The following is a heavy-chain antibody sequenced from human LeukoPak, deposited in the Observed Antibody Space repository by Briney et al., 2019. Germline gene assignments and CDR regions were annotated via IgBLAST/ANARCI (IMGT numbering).Heavy chain of an antibody. J-gene: IGHJ4*02. Sequence: SETLSLTCTVSGGSLSGYNWNWLRQPAGKGLEWIGRISTGGNTAYSPSLKSRITLSLDTTKNQLSLNLSSVTAADTAMYYCARSLVGSTYFDYWGQGTLVTVSS. V-gene: IGHV4-4*07. CDR2: ISTGGNT. CDR3: ARSLVGSTYFDY. D-gene: IGHD2-2*01. CDR1: GGSLSGYN.